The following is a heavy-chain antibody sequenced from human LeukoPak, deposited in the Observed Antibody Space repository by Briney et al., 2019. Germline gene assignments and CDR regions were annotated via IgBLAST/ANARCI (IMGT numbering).Heavy chain of an antibody. CDR2: ISPGTTYI. J-gene: IGHJ2*01. Sequence: LSLTCTVSGGSINSGDYYWGWIRQPPGKGLEWVSSISPGTTYIYYADLVKGRFTISRDNRKNSLYLQMNGLRAEDTAVYYCARPLNGDYGAGYFDLWGRGALVTVSS. CDR3: ARPLNGDYGAGYFDL. V-gene: IGHV3-11*06. D-gene: IGHD4-17*01. CDR1: GGSINSGDYY.